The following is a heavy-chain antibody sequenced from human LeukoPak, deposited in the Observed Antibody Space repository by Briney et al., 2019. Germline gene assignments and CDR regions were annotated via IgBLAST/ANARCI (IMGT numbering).Heavy chain of an antibody. D-gene: IGHD3-3*01. J-gene: IGHJ6*03. V-gene: IGHV4-4*07. CDR2: IFSDGKI. Sequence: SETLSLTCSVSGDSTIYNYWSWIRQPAGKGLEWIGRIFSDGKINYSPSLESRVTMSVDNAKNQFSLRLSSVTAADTAVHYCARGPGVFGRIWYMDVWGQGTTVSVSS. CDR3: ARGPGVFGRIWYMDV. CDR1: GDSTIYNY.